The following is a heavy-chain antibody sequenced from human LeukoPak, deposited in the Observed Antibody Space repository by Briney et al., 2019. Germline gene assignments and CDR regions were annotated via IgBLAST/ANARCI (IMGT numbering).Heavy chain of an antibody. V-gene: IGHV4-34*01. D-gene: IGHD1-26*01. CDR1: GGSFSGYY. J-gene: IGHJ3*02. CDR3: AIVVGSDAFDI. CDR2: INHSGST. Sequence: SETLSLTRAVYGGSFSGYYWSWIRQPPGKGLEWIGEINHSGSTNYNPSLKSRVTISVDTSKNQFSLKLSSVTAADTAVYYCAIVVGSDAFDIWGQGTMVTVSS.